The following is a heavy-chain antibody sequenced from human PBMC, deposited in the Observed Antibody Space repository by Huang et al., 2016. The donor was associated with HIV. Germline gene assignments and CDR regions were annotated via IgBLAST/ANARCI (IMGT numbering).Heavy chain of an antibody. CDR2: LMPDFDWP. CDR1: GGPFRSYS. J-gene: IGHJ4*02. D-gene: IGHD4-4*01. Sequence: QVQLLQSGAEVKKPGSSVKVSCKASGGPFRSYSIAWVRQAPGQGLEWMGSLMPDFDWPNYAQKVQGRVRVTADESTSTVYMELRDLRPDDTAVYVCARGSLEYSVSSSLDYWGQGTHVTVSS. CDR3: ARGSLEYSVSSSLDY. V-gene: IGHV1-69*13.